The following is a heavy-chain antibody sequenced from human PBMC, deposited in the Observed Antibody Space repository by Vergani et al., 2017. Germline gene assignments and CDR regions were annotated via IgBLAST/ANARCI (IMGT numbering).Heavy chain of an antibody. CDR1: GGSISSYY. J-gene: IGHJ4*02. Sequence: QVQLQESGPGLVKPSETLSLTCTVSGGSISSYYWSWIRQPPGKGLEWIGYIYYSGSTNYNPSLKSRVTISVDTSKNQFSLKLSSVTAADTAVYYCAREKAEVAGTHFDYWGQGTLVTVSS. CDR2: IYYSGST. CDR3: AREKAEVAGTHFDY. V-gene: IGHV4-59*12. D-gene: IGHD6-19*01.